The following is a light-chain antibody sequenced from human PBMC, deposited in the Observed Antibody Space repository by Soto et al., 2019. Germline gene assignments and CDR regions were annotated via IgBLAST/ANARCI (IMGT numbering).Light chain of an antibody. V-gene: IGKV1-39*01. CDR1: QSISSY. Sequence: DIQMTQSPSSLSASVGDRVTITCRASQSISSYLNWYQQKPGKAPKLLIYVASSLQSGVPSRFSGSGSGTSFHLPIRSPATEGFATYYVPQGYSTPWAVRQGTKVEIK. J-gene: IGKJ1*01. CDR2: VAS. CDR3: PQGYSTPWA.